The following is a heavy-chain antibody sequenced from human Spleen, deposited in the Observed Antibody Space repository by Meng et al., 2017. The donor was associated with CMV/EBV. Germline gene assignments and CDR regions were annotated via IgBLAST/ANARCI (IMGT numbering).Heavy chain of an antibody. J-gene: IGHJ4*02. Sequence: TVCGGSISSSPSSSPSLRQPPLPLLTWLPSLYSTLPPSSPPSLPLLITISVDTSKNQFSLKLSSVTAADTAVYYCAKTKVFGVVFDYWGQGTLVTVSS. CDR1: GGSISSSPSS. CDR3: AKTKVFGVVFDY. V-gene: IGHV4-30-4*08. D-gene: IGHD3-3*01. CDR2: LYSTLPP.